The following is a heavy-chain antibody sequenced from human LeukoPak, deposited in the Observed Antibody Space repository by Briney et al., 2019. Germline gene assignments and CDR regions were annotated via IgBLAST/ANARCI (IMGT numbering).Heavy chain of an antibody. CDR1: GFTFSSYE. D-gene: IGHD6-13*01. CDR3: ARRWSRAAAGTDDY. V-gene: IGHV3-48*03. Sequence: GGSVRLSCAASGFTFSSYEMNWVRQAPGKGLEWVSYISSSGSTIYYADSVKGRLTISRDNAKNSLYLQMNSLRAEDTAVYYCARRWSRAAAGTDDYWGQGTLVTVYS. J-gene: IGHJ4*02. CDR2: ISSSGSTI.